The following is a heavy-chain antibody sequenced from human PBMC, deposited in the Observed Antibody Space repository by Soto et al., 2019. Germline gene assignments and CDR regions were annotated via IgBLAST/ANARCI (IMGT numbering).Heavy chain of an antibody. Sequence: ASVKVSCKASGYTFTGYYMHWVRQAPGQGLEWMGWINPNSGGTNYAQKFQGWVTMTRDPSISTAYMELSRLRSDDTAVYYCARAGSYSSGWYSYYGMDVWGQGTTVTVSS. D-gene: IGHD6-19*01. CDR2: INPNSGGT. CDR3: ARAGSYSSGWYSYYGMDV. V-gene: IGHV1-2*04. CDR1: GYTFTGYY. J-gene: IGHJ6*02.